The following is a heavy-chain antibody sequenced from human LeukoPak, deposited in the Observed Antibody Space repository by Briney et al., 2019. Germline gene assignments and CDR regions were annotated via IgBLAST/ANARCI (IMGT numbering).Heavy chain of an antibody. CDR3: TLTTFGVVYYFDY. D-gene: IGHD1/OR15-1a*01. V-gene: IGHV3-30*03. CDR1: KFLFSHFG. CDR2: ISYDGINQ. J-gene: IGHJ4*02. Sequence: GGSLRLSCAASKFLFSHFGMHWVRQAPGKGLEWVALISYDGINQYYADSVKGRFIISRDNSKNTLYLQLNSLRLEDTAVYYCTLTTFGVVYYFDYWGQGTLVTVSS.